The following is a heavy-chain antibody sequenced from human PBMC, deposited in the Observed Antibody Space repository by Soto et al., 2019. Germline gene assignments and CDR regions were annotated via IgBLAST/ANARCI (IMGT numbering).Heavy chain of an antibody. V-gene: IGHV4-39*01. CDR3: ARQRTTVVTQAYFDH. Sequence: SETLSLTCIVSGESVSSSSYYWGWIRQPPGKGLEWIGSIYYSGRTYYNPSFKSRVTISIDTSKNQFSLKLSSVTATDTAVYYCARQRTTVVTQAYFDHWGQGALVTVS. J-gene: IGHJ4*02. D-gene: IGHD2-21*02. CDR1: GESVSSSSYY. CDR2: IYYSGRT.